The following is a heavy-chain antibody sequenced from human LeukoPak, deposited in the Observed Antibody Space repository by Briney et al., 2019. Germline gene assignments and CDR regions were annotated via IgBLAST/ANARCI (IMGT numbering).Heavy chain of an antibody. J-gene: IGHJ4*02. D-gene: IGHD3-10*01. CDR2: IWYDGSNE. V-gene: IGHV3-33*01. CDR1: GFTFSSYG. Sequence: GGSLRLSCAASGFTFSSYGMHWVRQAPGKGLEWVAVIWYDGSNEYYADSVKGRFTISRDNSKNTLYLQMNSLRVEDTAVYYCARDYGSGSYRSLWDWGQGTLATVSS. CDR3: ARDYGSGSYRSLWD.